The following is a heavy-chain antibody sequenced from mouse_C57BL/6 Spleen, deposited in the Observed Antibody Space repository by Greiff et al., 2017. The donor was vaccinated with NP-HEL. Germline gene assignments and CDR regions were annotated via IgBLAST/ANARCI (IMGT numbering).Heavy chain of an antibody. D-gene: IGHD2-4*01. CDR1: GFTFSSYA. CDR3: AREGNMDYDYDTWFAY. J-gene: IGHJ3*01. Sequence: EVKLVESGGGLVKPGGSLKLSCAASGFTFSSYAMSWVRQTPEKRLEWVATISDGGSYTYYPDNVKGRFTISRDNAKNNLYLQMSHLKSEDTAMYYCAREGNMDYDYDTWFAYWGQGTLVTVSA. V-gene: IGHV5-4*01. CDR2: ISDGGSYT.